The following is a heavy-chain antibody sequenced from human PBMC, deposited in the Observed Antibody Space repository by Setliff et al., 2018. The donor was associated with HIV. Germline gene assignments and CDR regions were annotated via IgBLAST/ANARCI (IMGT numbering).Heavy chain of an antibody. V-gene: IGHV4-34*01. Sequence: SETLSLTCAVYGGSFNDYYWTWIRQPPGKGLEWIGEIDHSGNIKYHASLKSRVTISKDTSKNQFSLRLTSVTAADTAVYFCARLRITMIMMLNYFDYWGQGTLVTVSS. D-gene: IGHD3-22*01. J-gene: IGHJ4*02. CDR3: ARLRITMIMMLNYFDY. CDR1: GGSFNDYY. CDR2: IDHSGNI.